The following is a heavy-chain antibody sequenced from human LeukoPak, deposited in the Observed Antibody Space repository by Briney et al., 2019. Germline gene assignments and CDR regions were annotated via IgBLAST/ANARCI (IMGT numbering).Heavy chain of an antibody. CDR2: IDPSDSYT. CDR1: GYSFTSYW. V-gene: IGHV5-10-1*01. Sequence: GESLKISCKGSGYSFTSYWISWVRQMPGKGLGWMGRIDPSDSYTNYSPSFQGHVTISADKSISTAYLQWSSLKASDTAMYYCAREPGYYGSGSYYSYFDYWGQGTLVTVSS. CDR3: AREPGYYGSGSYYSYFDY. D-gene: IGHD3-10*01. J-gene: IGHJ4*02.